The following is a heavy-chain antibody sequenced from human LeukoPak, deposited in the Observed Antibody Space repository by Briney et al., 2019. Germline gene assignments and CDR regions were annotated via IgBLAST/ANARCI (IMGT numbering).Heavy chain of an antibody. CDR3: ASRVFKSRYYGETYYYYYMDV. V-gene: IGHV4-34*01. CDR1: GGSFSGYY. D-gene: IGHD4-17*01. CDR2: INHSGST. J-gene: IGHJ6*03. Sequence: PSETLSLTCAVYGGSFSGYYWSWIRQPPGKGLEWIGEINHSGSTNYNPSLKSRVTISVDTSKNQFSLKLSSVTAADTDVYYCASRVFKSRYYGETYYYYYMDVWGKGTTVTVSS.